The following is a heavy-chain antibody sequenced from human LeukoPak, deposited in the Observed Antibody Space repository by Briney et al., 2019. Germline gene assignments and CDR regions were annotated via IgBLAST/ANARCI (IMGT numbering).Heavy chain of an antibody. CDR2: ISYDGSDK. CDR3: AKDRRYTYGLGLSGFDH. Sequence: PGGSLRLSCAASGFAFTSYGMHWVRQAPGKGLEWVAVISYDGSDKYFVDSVKGRFSISRDNSKNTLYLQLNSLRAEDTAVYYCAKDRRYTYGLGLSGFDHWGQGTLVTVSS. J-gene: IGHJ4*02. CDR1: GFAFTSYG. V-gene: IGHV3-30*18. D-gene: IGHD5-18*01.